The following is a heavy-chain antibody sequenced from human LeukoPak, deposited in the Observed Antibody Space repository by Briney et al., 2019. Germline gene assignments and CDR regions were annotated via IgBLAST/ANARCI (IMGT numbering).Heavy chain of an antibody. CDR2: FDPEDGET. CDR3: ATDLRHGSESYYNFVYY. V-gene: IGHV1-24*01. J-gene: IGHJ4*02. D-gene: IGHD3-10*01. Sequence: ASVKVSCKVSGYTLTELSMHWVRQAPGKGLEWMGGFDPEDGETIYAQKFQGRVTMTEDTSTDTAYMELSSLRSEDTAVYYCATDLRHGSESYYNFVYYWGQGTLVTVSS. CDR1: GYTLTELS.